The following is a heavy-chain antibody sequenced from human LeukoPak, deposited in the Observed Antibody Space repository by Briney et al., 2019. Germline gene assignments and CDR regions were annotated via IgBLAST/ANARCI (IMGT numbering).Heavy chain of an antibody. CDR3: ARNIVVVPAAIGPYYYYYYMDV. CDR2: IIPIFGTA. J-gene: IGHJ6*03. Sequence: ASVKVSCKASGGTFSSYAISWVRQAPGQGLEWMGGIIPIFGTANYAQKFQGRVTITTDESTSTAYMELSSLRSEDTAVYYCARNIVVVPAAIGPYYYYYYMDVWGKGTTVTVSS. CDR1: GGTFSSYA. V-gene: IGHV1-69*05. D-gene: IGHD2-2*02.